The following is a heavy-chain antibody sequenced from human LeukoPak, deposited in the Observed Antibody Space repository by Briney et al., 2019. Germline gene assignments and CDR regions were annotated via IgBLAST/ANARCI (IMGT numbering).Heavy chain of an antibody. CDR3: ATYRTGYYYFDY. V-gene: IGHV3-15*01. Sequence: GGSLRLSCAASGFTFSNAWMSWVRQAPGKGLEWVGRIKSKTDGRTTEYAAPVKGRFTISRDDSKNTLYLQMNSLETEDTAVYYCATYRTGYYYFDYWGPGTLVTVSS. CDR2: IKSKTDGRTT. D-gene: IGHD3-9*01. CDR1: GFTFSNAW. J-gene: IGHJ4*02.